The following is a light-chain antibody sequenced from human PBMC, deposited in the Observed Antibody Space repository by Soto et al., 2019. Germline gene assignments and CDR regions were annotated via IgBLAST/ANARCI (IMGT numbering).Light chain of an antibody. J-gene: IGKJ5*01. CDR1: QCVSSSY. CDR2: GGS. V-gene: IGKV3-20*01. Sequence: EIEMMQSPGTLSLSPGERATLSCRASQCVSSSYLAWYHQKPGQAPRLLIYGGSRRATAIPGRFSGSGSGTVFSLTISRLEPVDFAVYYCQQYGSSPPLTFGQGTRVES. CDR3: QQYGSSPPLT.